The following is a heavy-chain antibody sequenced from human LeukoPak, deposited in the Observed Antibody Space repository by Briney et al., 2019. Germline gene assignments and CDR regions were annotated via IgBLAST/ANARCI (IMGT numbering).Heavy chain of an antibody. D-gene: IGHD1-26*01. CDR2: IDPSDSYT. J-gene: IGHJ4*02. Sequence: GASLQISCKCSGSIFTTYWISWVRQLPGKGLEWMGRIDPSDSYTNYSPSFQGHVTISTDKSISTTYLQWSSLKASDTAMYYCARQAGSVGDYWGQGTLVTVSS. V-gene: IGHV5-10-1*01. CDR1: GSIFTTYW. CDR3: ARQAGSVGDY.